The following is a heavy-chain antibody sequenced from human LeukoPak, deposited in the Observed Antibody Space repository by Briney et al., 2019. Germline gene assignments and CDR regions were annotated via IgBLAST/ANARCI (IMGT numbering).Heavy chain of an antibody. CDR1: GGSLRSSSYY. Sequence: SETLSLTCAVSGGSLRSSSYYWGWIRQPPGKGLEWIGSIYYSGSTYYNPSLKSRVTISLDTSKNQFSLKLSSVTAADTAVYYCARDAISSTPRFLESNNWFDPWGQGTLVTVSS. V-gene: IGHV4-39*07. J-gene: IGHJ5*02. CDR3: ARDAISSTPRFLESNNWFDP. CDR2: IYYSGST. D-gene: IGHD3-3*01.